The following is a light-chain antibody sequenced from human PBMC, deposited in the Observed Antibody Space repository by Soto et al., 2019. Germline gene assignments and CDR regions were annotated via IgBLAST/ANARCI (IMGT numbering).Light chain of an antibody. CDR3: AAWDDSLSGVV. CDR1: NSNIGRNY. J-gene: IGLJ3*02. V-gene: IGLV1-47*02. Sequence: QSVLTQPPSVSGTPGQRVTISCSGSNSNIGRNYVYWYQQLPGTAPKLLIYTNNQRPSGVPDRFSGSKSGTSASLAISGLRSEDEADYYCAAWDDSLSGVVFGGGTQPTVL. CDR2: TNN.